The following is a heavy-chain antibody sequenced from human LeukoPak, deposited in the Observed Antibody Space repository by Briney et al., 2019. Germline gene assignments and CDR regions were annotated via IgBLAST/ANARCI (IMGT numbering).Heavy chain of an antibody. Sequence: GGSLRLSCAASGFTFSSYSLNWVRQAPGKGLEWVSSISSSSYIYHADSVKGRFTISRDNAKNSLYLQMNSLRAEDTAVYYCARRRDPGYSYGYEHDYWGQGTLVTVSS. V-gene: IGHV3-21*01. CDR3: ARRRDPGYSYGYEHDY. J-gene: IGHJ4*02. CDR1: GFTFSSYS. D-gene: IGHD5-18*01. CDR2: ISSSSYI.